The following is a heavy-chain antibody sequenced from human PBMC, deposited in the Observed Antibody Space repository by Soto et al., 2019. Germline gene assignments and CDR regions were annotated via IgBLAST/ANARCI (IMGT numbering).Heavy chain of an antibody. J-gene: IGHJ4*02. CDR3: ARATLAGRGGFDS. CDR2: MYHSGNT. CDR1: GYCISLGYQ. V-gene: IGHV4-38-2*02. Sequence: SETRSLARRVCGYCISLGYQWRWIREPPGKGLEWVGSMYHSGNTYYNASLKSRVSISLYTSRNHFSLELTSVTDADTAVYYCARATLAGRGGFDSWGLGTLVTVSS. D-gene: IGHD2-15*01.